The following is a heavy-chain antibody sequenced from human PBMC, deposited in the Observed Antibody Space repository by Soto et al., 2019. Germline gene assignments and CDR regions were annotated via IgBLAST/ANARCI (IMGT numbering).Heavy chain of an antibody. V-gene: IGHV1-18*01. CDR2: ISGYNGNT. Sequence: QVQLVQSGAEVKKPGASVTVSCKTSGYTFSNYGINWVRQAPGQGLEWMDWISGYNGNTNYAQTVQGRVTMTTDTSTGTVYMELRSLKSDDTAIYYCSRFIMVGGWFDPNYYHGMDVWGQGTTVTVSS. D-gene: IGHD6-19*01. CDR1: GYTFSNYG. J-gene: IGHJ6*02. CDR3: SRFIMVGGWFDPNYYHGMDV.